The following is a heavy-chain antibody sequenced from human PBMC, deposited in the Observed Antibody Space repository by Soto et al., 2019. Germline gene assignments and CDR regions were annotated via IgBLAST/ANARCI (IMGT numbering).Heavy chain of an antibody. Sequence: PGGSLRLSCAASGFTFSSYATSWVRQAPGKGLEWVSAISGSGGSTYYADSVKGRFTISRDNSKNTLYLQMNSLRAEDTAVYYCAKIKVSSSWSGYWGQGTLVTVSS. V-gene: IGHV3-23*01. CDR3: AKIKVSSSWSGY. CDR2: ISGSGGST. J-gene: IGHJ4*02. CDR1: GFTFSSYA. D-gene: IGHD6-13*01.